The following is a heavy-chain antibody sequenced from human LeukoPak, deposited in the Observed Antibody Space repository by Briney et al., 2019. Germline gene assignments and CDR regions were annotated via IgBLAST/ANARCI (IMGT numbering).Heavy chain of an antibody. CDR2: ISGSGGST. J-gene: IGHJ4*02. V-gene: IGHV3-23*01. Sequence: ASVKVSCKASGGTFSSYAISWVRQAPGKGLEWVSAISGSGGSTYYADSVKGRFTISRDNSKNTLYLQMNSLRAEDTAVYYCAKDLRYGDYVPYYFDYWGQGTLVTVSS. CDR1: GGTFSSYA. D-gene: IGHD4-17*01. CDR3: AKDLRYGDYVPYYFDY.